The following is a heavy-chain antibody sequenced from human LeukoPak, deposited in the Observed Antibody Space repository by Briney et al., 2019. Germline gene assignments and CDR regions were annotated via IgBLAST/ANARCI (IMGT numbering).Heavy chain of an antibody. D-gene: IGHD3-22*01. CDR1: GGTFSRYG. Sequence: GASVKVSCKASGGTFSRYGISWVRQAPGQGLEWMGGIIPIFDTAHYAQKFQGRVTITADESTSTAYMELSSLRSEDTAVYYCARGYHGSSVDYFDYWGQGTLVTVSS. CDR3: ARGYHGSSVDYFDY. J-gene: IGHJ4*02. V-gene: IGHV1-69*01. CDR2: IIPIFDTA.